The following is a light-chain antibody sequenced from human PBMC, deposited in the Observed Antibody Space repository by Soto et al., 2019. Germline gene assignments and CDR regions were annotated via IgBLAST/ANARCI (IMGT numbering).Light chain of an antibody. CDR2: AAS. CDR1: QSVNIN. J-gene: IGKJ1*01. V-gene: IGKV3-15*01. CDR3: QQYNNWPRT. Sequence: EIVMTQSPATLSVSPGERATLSCRASQSVNINLAWYQQKPGQAPRLLIYAASTRATGIPARFSGSGSGTEFTITISSLQSEDFAVYYCQQYNNWPRTFGQGTKVEIK.